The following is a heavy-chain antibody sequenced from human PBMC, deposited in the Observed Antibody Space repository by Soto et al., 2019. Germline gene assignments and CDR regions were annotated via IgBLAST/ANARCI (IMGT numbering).Heavy chain of an antibody. J-gene: IGHJ4*02. Sequence: ELQLAESGGDLVQRGGSLRLSCAASGFTLSSYWMSWVRQAPGKGLEWVANIKQDGSESYYVDSVKGRFTISRDNAKNSLYLQMSRLRADDTAVYYCARDWRDGYNHCFDYWGQGALVTVSS. CDR3: ARDWRDGYNHCFDY. CDR1: GFTLSSYW. D-gene: IGHD5-12*01. CDR2: IKQDGSES. V-gene: IGHV3-7*05.